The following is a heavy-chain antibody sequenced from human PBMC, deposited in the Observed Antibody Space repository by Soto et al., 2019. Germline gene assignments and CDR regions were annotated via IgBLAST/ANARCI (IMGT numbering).Heavy chain of an antibody. CDR3: ARILVTYYYDSSGYKDAFDI. CDR1: GGTFSSYA. J-gene: IGHJ3*02. Sequence: QVQLVQSGAEVKKPGSSVKVSCKASGGTFSSYAISWVRQAPGQGLEWMGGIIPIFGTANYAQKFQGRVTITADESTSTAYMELSSLRSEDTAVYYCARILVTYYYDSSGYKDAFDIWGQGTTVTVSS. CDR2: IIPIFGTA. D-gene: IGHD3-22*01. V-gene: IGHV1-69*01.